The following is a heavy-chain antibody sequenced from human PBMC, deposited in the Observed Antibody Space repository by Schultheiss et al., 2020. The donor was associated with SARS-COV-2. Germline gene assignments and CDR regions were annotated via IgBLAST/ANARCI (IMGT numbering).Heavy chain of an antibody. CDR1: GFTFSDYY. D-gene: IGHD2/OR15-2a*01. Sequence: GESLKISCAASGFTFSDYYMSWIRQAPGKGLEWVANIKQDGSEKYYVDSVKGRFTISRDNSKNTLYLQMNSLRAEDTAVYYCAAPTGLRISPDYWGQGTLVTVSS. V-gene: IGHV3-7*03. J-gene: IGHJ4*02. CDR3: AAPTGLRISPDY. CDR2: IKQDGSEK.